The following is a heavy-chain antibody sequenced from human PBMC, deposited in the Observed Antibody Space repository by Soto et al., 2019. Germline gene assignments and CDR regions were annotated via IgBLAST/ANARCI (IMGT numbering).Heavy chain of an antibody. V-gene: IGHV4-31*03. Sequence: SETLSLTCTVSGGSISSGGYYWSWIRQHPGKGLEWIGYIYYSGSTYYNPSLKSRVTISVDTSKNQFSLKLSSVTAADTAVYYCVRSGYYYDSSGFLDYWGQGTLVTVSS. J-gene: IGHJ4*02. CDR1: GGSISSGGYY. CDR2: IYYSGST. CDR3: VRSGYYYDSSGFLDY. D-gene: IGHD3-22*01.